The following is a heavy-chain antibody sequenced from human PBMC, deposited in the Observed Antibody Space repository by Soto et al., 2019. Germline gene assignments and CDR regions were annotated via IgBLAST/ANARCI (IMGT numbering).Heavy chain of an antibody. CDR1: GGSISSTSYY. CDR3: ARQYDYTQPCAFDI. CDR2: IYYNGST. Sequence: SETLSLTCTVSGGSISSTSYYWGWIRQPPGKGLEWIGSIYYNGSTYDNPSLKSRVTTSVDTSKNQFSLKVSSVTAADTAVYYCARQYDYTQPCAFDIWGQGTMVTVSS. V-gene: IGHV4-39*01. D-gene: IGHD4-4*01. J-gene: IGHJ3*02.